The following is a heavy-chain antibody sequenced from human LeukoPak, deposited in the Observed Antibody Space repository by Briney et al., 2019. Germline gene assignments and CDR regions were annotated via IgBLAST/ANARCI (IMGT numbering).Heavy chain of an antibody. J-gene: IGHJ6*02. CDR3: ARVRIGQQLDKYYYYAMDV. V-gene: IGHV1-2*02. D-gene: IGHD6-13*01. CDR1: GYTFTGYY. CDR2: VNPNSGDT. Sequence: ASVKVSCKASGYTFTGYYLHWVRQAPGQGLEWMGWVNPNSGDTHYAQNFQVRVTMTSDTSISTAYVELSRLTSDDTAVYYCARVRIGQQLDKYYYYAMDVWGQGTTVTVSS.